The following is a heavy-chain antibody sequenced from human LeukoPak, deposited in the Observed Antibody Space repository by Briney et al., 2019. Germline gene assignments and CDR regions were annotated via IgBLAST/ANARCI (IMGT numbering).Heavy chain of an antibody. CDR3: ARAPRYDSSGYYSFDY. D-gene: IGHD3-22*01. CDR2: IRYDGSNK. J-gene: IGHJ4*02. Sequence: GGSLRLSCAASGFTFSSYGMHWVRQAPGKGLEWVAFIRYDGSNKYYADSVKGRFTISRDNSKNTLYLQMNSLRAEDTAVYYCARAPRYDSSGYYSFDYWGQGTLVTVSS. CDR1: GFTFSSYG. V-gene: IGHV3-30*02.